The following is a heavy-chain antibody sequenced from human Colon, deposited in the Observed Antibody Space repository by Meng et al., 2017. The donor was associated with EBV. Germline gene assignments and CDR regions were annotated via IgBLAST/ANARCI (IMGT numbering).Heavy chain of an antibody. D-gene: IGHD3-10*01. CDR3: ARGRRFGSGRYALDY. V-gene: IGHV4-4*03. CDR2: IYQSGST. J-gene: IGHJ4*02. Sequence: QVPLRGSGPRLVEPRGTLPLTPAVSGGSISSINLWSWVRQPPGKGLEWIGEIYQSGSTNYNPSLKSRLTLSVDKSKSQFSLELISVTAADTAVYYCARGRRFGSGRYALDYWGQGTLVTVSS. CDR1: GGSISSINL.